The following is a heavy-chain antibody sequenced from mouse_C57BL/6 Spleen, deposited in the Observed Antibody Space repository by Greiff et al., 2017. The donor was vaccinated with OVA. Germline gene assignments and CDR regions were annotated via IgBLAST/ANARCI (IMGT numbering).Heavy chain of an antibody. CDR2: IDPNSGGT. CDR1: GYTFTSYW. J-gene: IGHJ2*01. D-gene: IGHD2-4*01. CDR3: ARDDYDDYFDY. Sequence: HVQLQPPWAELVKPGASVKLSCKASGYTFTSYWMHWVKQRPGRGLECIGRIDPNSGGTKYNEKFKSKATLTVDKPSSTAYMQLSSLTSEDSAVYYCARDDYDDYFDYWGKGTTLTVSS. V-gene: IGHV1-72*01.